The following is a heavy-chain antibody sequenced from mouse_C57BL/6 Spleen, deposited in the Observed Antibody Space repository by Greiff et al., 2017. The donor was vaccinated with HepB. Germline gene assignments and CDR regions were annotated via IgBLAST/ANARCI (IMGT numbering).Heavy chain of an antibody. CDR3: ARGGDYGSSSDY. CDR1: GYTFTSYW. J-gene: IGHJ2*01. Sequence: VQLQQPGAELVMPGASVKLSCKASGYTFTSYWMHWVKQRPGQGLEWIGEIDPSDSYTNYNQKFKGKSTLTVDKSSSTAYMKLSSLTSEDSAVYYCARGGDYGSSSDYWGQGTTLTVSS. V-gene: IGHV1-69*01. D-gene: IGHD1-1*01. CDR2: IDPSDSYT.